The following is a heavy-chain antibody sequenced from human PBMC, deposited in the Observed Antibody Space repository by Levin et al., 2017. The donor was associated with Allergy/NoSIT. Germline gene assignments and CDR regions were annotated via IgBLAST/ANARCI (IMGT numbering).Heavy chain of an antibody. Sequence: LSLTCVASGFTFSPSAMSWVRQAPGKGLEWVSSIGDGGYSTYFADSVKGRFAISRDDSKNTLYLQMNSLRAEDSAVYYCARARNGWKLNFWGQGTLVTVSS. CDR2: IGDGGYST. CDR1: GFTFSPSA. D-gene: IGHD1-14*01. J-gene: IGHJ4*02. V-gene: IGHV3-23*01. CDR3: ARARNGWKLNF.